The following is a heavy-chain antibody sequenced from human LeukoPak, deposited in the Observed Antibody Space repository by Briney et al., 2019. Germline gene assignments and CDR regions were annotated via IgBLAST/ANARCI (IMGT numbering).Heavy chain of an antibody. Sequence: ASVKVSCKASGYTFTGYYMHWVRQAPGQGLEWMGWINPNSGGTNYAQKFQGRVTMTRDTSISTAYMELSRLRSDDTAVYYCARDLRAPGYCGSTSCYNPDYWGQGTLVTVSS. CDR3: ARDLRAPGYCGSTSCYNPDY. V-gene: IGHV1-2*02. CDR1: GYTFTGYY. CDR2: INPNSGGT. D-gene: IGHD2-2*02. J-gene: IGHJ4*02.